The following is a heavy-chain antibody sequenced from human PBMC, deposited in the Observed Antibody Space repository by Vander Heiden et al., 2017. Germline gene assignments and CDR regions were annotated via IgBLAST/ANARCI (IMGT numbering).Heavy chain of an antibody. D-gene: IGHD6-13*01. CDR2: ISASSAKI. V-gene: IGHV3-48*02. J-gene: IGHJ4*02. CDR3: AGDPSYGSSWRHFFDY. CDR1: GLSFDRYA. Sequence: EVQLVEAGGDLVQPGGSLRLTCAASGLSFDRYAMNWVRLAPAKGLEWVSYISASSAKIDYADSVKGRFTVSRDNAKNSVYLQINSLRDEDTGVYYCAGDPSYGSSWRHFFDYWGQGTLVTVSS.